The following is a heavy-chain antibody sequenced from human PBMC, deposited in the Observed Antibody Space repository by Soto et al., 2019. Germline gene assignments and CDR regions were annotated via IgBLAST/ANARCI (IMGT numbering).Heavy chain of an antibody. D-gene: IGHD2-2*01. CDR3: ARSIRCSSTSCYVLEIYYYYGVVG. V-gene: IGHV5-51*01. Sequence: GESLKISCKGSGYSFTSYWIGWVRQMPGKGLEWMGIIYPGDSDTRYSPSFQGQVTISADKSISTAYLQWSSLKASDTAMYYCARSIRCSSTSCYVLEIYYYYGVVGWGQGTTVTVSS. CDR2: IYPGDSDT. J-gene: IGHJ6*02. CDR1: GYSFTSYW.